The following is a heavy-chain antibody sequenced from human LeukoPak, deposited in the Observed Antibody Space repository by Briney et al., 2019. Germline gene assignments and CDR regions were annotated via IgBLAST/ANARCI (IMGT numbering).Heavy chain of an antibody. CDR1: GGTFSSYA. CDR3: ARDYYGSGSYRNY. Sequence: SVKVSCKASGGTFSSYAISWVRQAPGQGLEWIGRIIPILGIANYAQKFQGRVTITADKSTSTAYMELSSLRSEDTAVYYCARDYYGSGSYRNYWGQGTLVTVSS. D-gene: IGHD3-10*01. CDR2: IIPILGIA. V-gene: IGHV1-69*04. J-gene: IGHJ4*02.